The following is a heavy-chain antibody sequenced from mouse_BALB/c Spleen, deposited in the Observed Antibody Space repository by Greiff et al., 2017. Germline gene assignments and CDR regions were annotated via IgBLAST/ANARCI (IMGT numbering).Heavy chain of an antibody. CDR3: ARSYYDYDEDFAD. D-gene: IGHD2-4*01. V-gene: IGHV2-6-7*01. Sequence: QVQLKQSGPGLVAPSQSLSITCTVSGFSLTGYGVNWVRQPPGKGLEWLGMIWGDGSTDYNSALKSRLSISKDNSKSQVFLKMNSLQTDDTARYYCARSYYDYDEDFADWGQGTLVTVSA. CDR2: IWGDGST. J-gene: IGHJ3*01. CDR1: GFSLTGYG.